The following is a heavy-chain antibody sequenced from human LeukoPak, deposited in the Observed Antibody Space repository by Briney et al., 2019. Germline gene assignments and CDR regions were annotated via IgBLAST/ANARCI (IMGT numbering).Heavy chain of an antibody. CDR1: GFTFSSYE. Sequence: GGSLRLSCAASGFTFSSYEMNWVRQAPGKGLEWVSYISSSGSTIYYADSVKGRFTISRDNAKNSLYLQMNSLRAEDTGVYYCARDGTVISLRYWGQGTLVTVSA. J-gene: IGHJ4*02. CDR2: ISSSGSTI. D-gene: IGHD2-21*01. CDR3: ARDGTVISLRY. V-gene: IGHV3-48*03.